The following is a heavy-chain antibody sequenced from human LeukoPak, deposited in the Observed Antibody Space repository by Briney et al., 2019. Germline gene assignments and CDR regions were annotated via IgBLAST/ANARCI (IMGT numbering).Heavy chain of an antibody. J-gene: IGHJ4*02. CDR1: GFTFSNAW. CDR3: TTDQLYYYGSGSYYAYYFDY. CDR2: IKSKTDGGTT. D-gene: IGHD3-10*01. V-gene: IGHV3-15*01. Sequence: GGSLRLSCAASGFTFSNAWMSWVRQAPGKGLEWVGRIKSKTDGGTTDYAAPVKGRFTILRDDSKNTLYLQMNSLKTADTAVYYCTTDQLYYYGSGSYYAYYFDYWGQGTLVTVSS.